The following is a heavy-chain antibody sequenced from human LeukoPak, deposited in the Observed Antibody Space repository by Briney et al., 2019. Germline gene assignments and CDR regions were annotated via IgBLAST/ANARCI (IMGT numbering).Heavy chain of an antibody. V-gene: IGHV4-34*01. D-gene: IGHD3-22*01. CDR2: INHSGST. J-gene: IGHJ3*02. CDR3: ARTPCDSSGYYCDDAFDI. CDR1: GGSFSGYY. Sequence: SSETLSLTCAVYGGSFSGYYWSWIRQPPGKGLEWIGEINHSGSTNYNPSLKSRVTISVDTSKNQFSLKLSSVTAADTAVYYCARTPCDSSGYYCDDAFDIWGQGTMVTVSS.